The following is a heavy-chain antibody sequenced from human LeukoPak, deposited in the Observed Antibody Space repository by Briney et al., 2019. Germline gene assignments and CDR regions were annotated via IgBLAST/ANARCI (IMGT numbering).Heavy chain of an antibody. CDR3: ARGLTDSHFYGLDV. J-gene: IGHJ6*02. CDR2: ISSSSSYM. V-gene: IGHV3-21*04. CDR1: GFTFSSYS. D-gene: IGHD7-27*01. Sequence: GGSLRLSCAASGFTFSSYSMKWVRQAPGKGLEWVSSISSSSSYMYYADSVKGRLTISRDNAKNSLFLEMNSLRAEDTAVYFCARGLTDSHFYGLDVWGQGTTVTVSS.